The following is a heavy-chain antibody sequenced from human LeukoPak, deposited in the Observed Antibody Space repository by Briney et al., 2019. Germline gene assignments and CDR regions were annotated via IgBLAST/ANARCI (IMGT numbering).Heavy chain of an antibody. CDR3: ARVYYSNSYDYWYFDL. CDR2: IFYSGST. CDR1: GFTFSSYW. D-gene: IGHD6-13*01. V-gene: IGHV4-59*01. J-gene: IGHJ2*01. Sequence: GSLRLSCAASGFTFSSYWMSWIRQPPGKGVEWLGYIFYSGSTNYNPPRKSRVTISVETSKNQFSLKLSSVTAADTAVYYCARVYYSNSYDYWYFDLWGRGTLVTVSS.